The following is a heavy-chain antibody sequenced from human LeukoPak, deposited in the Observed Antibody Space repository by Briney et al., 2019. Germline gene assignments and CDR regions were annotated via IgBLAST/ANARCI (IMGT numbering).Heavy chain of an antibody. V-gene: IGHV3-7*01. Sequence: GGSLRLSCAVSGLTFRSYWMSWVRQAPGKGLEWVANINQEGSEKYFVDSVKGRFTISRDNAKNSLHLQMNTLRAEDPAVYYCTRERDGRFFDYWGQGTLVTVSS. D-gene: IGHD5-24*01. CDR1: GLTFRSYW. CDR2: INQEGSEK. CDR3: TRERDGRFFDY. J-gene: IGHJ4*02.